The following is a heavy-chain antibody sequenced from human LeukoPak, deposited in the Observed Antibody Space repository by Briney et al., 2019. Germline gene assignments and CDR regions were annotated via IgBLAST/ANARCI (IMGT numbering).Heavy chain of an antibody. J-gene: IGHJ4*02. D-gene: IGHD3-10*01. CDR2: INHSGST. Sequence: PSETLSLTCAVYGGSFSGYYWSWIRQPPGKGLEWIGEINHSGSTNYNPSLKSRVTISVDTSKNQFSLKLSSVTAADTAVYYCARQGYYGSGSYLPYYWGQGTLVTVSS. CDR1: GGSFSGYY. CDR3: ARQGYYGSGSYLPYY. V-gene: IGHV4-34*01.